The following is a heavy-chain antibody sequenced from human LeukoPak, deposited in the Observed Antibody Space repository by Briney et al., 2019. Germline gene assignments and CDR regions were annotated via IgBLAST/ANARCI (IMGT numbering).Heavy chain of an antibody. J-gene: IGHJ6*03. CDR2: LSWTSLSI. CDR1: GFTFDDYA. Sequence: GGSLRLPCAASGFTFDDYAMHWVRLVPGKGLEWVAGLSWTSLSIGYADSVKGRFTISRDNAKASLYLEMNSLRPEDTAFYYCTKDTTIALGHYYMDVWGKGITVTVSS. V-gene: IGHV3-9*01. CDR3: TKDTTIALGHYYMDV. D-gene: IGHD1-1*01.